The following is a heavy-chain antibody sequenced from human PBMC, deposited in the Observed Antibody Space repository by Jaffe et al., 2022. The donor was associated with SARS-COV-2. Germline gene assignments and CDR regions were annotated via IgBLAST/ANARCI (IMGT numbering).Heavy chain of an antibody. Sequence: QLQLQQSGPGLVKPSETLSLTCTFSGASISSSNYYWGWIRQPPGQGLEWVGSFFYSGSTYYNPSLNSRVTISVDTSKNQFSLRLSSVTAADAAVYYCARHPIPDCSGGTCYNYYGMDVWGLGTTVTVSS. CDR2: FFYSGST. CDR1: GASISSSNYY. D-gene: IGHD2-15*01. J-gene: IGHJ6*02. CDR3: ARHPIPDCSGGTCYNYYGMDV. V-gene: IGHV4-39*01.